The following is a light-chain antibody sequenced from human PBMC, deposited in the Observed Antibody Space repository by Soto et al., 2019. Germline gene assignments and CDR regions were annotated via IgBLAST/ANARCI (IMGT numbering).Light chain of an antibody. Sequence: QSVLAQPASVSGSPGQSIPISCTGTSNDVGHFNYVSWFQQHPGKAPKLLIFDVSNWPSGVSDRFSGSKSGNTASLTISGLQPEDEADYYCTSFTTSNTFVFGSGTKVTVL. CDR3: TSFTTSNTFV. J-gene: IGLJ1*01. V-gene: IGLV2-14*03. CDR1: SNDVGHFNY. CDR2: DVS.